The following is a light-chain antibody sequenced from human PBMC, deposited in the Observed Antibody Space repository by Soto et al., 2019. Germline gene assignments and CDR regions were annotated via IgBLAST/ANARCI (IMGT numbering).Light chain of an antibody. V-gene: IGLV1-44*01. CDR3: ATWDDGLSAYV. CDR2: SNN. J-gene: IGLJ1*01. CDR1: SSNIGVNT. Sequence: QSVVTQPPSASGTPGQGVTISCSGSSSNIGVNTVNWYQQLPGTAPKLLIYSNNLRPSGVPDRFSGSKSGTSASLAISGLQSEDEANYYCATWDDGLSAYVFGTGTKLTVL.